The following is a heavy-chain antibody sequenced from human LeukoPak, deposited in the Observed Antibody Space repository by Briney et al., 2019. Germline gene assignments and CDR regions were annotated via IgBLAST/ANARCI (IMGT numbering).Heavy chain of an antibody. Sequence: ASVKVSCKASGYTFTRFHIHWVRQAAGQGLEYMGIINPSGGSTSHAPKFQGRVTMTRDTSTSTVYMELSSLRSEDTAVYYCARDPGSSFPQNWFDPWGQGTLVTVSS. J-gene: IGHJ5*02. V-gene: IGHV1-46*01. CDR2: INPSGGST. CDR3: ARDPGSSFPQNWFDP. CDR1: GYTFTRFH. D-gene: IGHD3-10*01.